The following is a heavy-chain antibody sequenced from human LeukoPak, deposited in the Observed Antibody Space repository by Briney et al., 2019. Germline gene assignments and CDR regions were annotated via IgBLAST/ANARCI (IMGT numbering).Heavy chain of an antibody. J-gene: IGHJ3*02. CDR2: MNPNTGYA. CDR3: ARARWYSGTQNAFDI. Sequence: ASVKVSCKASGYTFTSYDINWVRQATGQGLYWMGWMNPNTGYAVYAQKFQGRITMTRNTSTSTAYRELSSLTSEDTAVYYCARARWYSGTQNAFDIWGQGTMVTVSS. V-gene: IGHV1-8*01. CDR1: GYTFTSYD. D-gene: IGHD1-26*01.